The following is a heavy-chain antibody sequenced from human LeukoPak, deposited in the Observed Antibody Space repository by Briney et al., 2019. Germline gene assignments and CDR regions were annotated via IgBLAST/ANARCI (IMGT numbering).Heavy chain of an antibody. J-gene: IGHJ4*02. CDR2: ISSSSSYI. D-gene: IGHD2-15*01. Sequence: SGGSLRLSCAASGFTFSSYSMNWVRQAPGKGLEWVSSISSSSSYIYYADSVKGRFTNSRDSAKNALYLQMNSLRAEDTAVYYCAIGAWTSGGSSDYWGQGTLVSVSS. V-gene: IGHV3-21*01. CDR1: GFTFSSYS. CDR3: AIGAWTSGGSSDY.